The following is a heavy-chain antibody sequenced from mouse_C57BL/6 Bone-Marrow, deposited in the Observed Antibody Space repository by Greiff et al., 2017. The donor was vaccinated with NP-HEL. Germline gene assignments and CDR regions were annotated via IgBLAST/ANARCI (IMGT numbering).Heavy chain of an antibody. CDR2: IWSGGST. V-gene: IGHV2-2*01. D-gene: IGHD2-3*01. J-gene: IGHJ3*01. CDR3: ARLYDGYYWFAY. Sequence: VQGVESGPGLVQPSQSLSITCTVSGFSLTSYGVHWVRQSPGKGLEWLGVIWSGGSTDYNAAFISRLSISKDNSKSQVFFKMNSLQADDTAIYYCARLYDGYYWFAYWGQGTLVTVSA. CDR1: GFSLTSYG.